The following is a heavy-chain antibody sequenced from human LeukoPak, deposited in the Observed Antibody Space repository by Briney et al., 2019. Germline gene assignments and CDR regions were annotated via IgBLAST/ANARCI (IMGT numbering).Heavy chain of an antibody. CDR2: IIPIFGTA. J-gene: IGHJ6*03. Sequence: SVKVSCKASGGTFSSYAISWVRQAPGQGLEWMGGIIPIFGTANYAQKFQGRVTITADKSTSTAYMELSSLRSEDTAVYYCASSLYSSSWYRGYYYYYMDVWGKGTTVTVSS. CDR3: ASSLYSSSWYRGYYYYYMDV. D-gene: IGHD6-13*01. CDR1: GGTFSSYA. V-gene: IGHV1-69*06.